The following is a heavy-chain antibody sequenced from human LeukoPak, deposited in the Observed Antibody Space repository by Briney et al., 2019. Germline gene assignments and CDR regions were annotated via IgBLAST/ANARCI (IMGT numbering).Heavy chain of an antibody. J-gene: IGHJ4*02. CDR2: ISGSGGST. CDR1: GFTFSNYA. CDR3: AKDPGRYSGSCSFDY. V-gene: IGHV3-23*01. Sequence: GGSLRLSCAASGFTFSNYAMSWVRQAPGKGLEWVSAISGSGGSTYYADSVTGRFTISRDNSKNTLYLQMDSLRAEDTAVYYCAKDPGRYSGSCSFDYWGQGTLVTVSS. D-gene: IGHD1-26*01.